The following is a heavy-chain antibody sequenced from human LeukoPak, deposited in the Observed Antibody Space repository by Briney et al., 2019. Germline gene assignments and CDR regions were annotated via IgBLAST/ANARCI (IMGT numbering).Heavy chain of an antibody. D-gene: IGHD5-12*01. CDR2: IYYSGST. V-gene: IGHV4-39*07. Sequence: PSETLSLTCTVSGGSISSSSYYWGWIRQPPGKGLEWIGSIYYSGSTYYNPSLKSRVTISVDTSKNQFSLKLSSVTAADTAVYYCARVVSGYHSGGVDYWGQGTLVTVSS. CDR1: GGSISSSSYY. J-gene: IGHJ4*02. CDR3: ARVVSGYHSGGVDY.